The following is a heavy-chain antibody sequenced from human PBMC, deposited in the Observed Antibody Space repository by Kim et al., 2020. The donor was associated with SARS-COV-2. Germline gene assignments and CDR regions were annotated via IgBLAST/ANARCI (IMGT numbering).Heavy chain of an antibody. D-gene: IGHD6-13*01. Sequence: SETLSLTCTVSGGSVSSGSYYWSWIRQPPGKGLEWIGYIYYSGSTNYNPSLKSRVTISVDTSKNQFSLKLSSVTAADTAVYYCARLGSIAAAGSGWFDPWGQGTLVTVSS. V-gene: IGHV4-61*01. J-gene: IGHJ5*02. CDR1: GGSVSSGSYY. CDR3: ARLGSIAAAGSGWFDP. CDR2: IYYSGST.